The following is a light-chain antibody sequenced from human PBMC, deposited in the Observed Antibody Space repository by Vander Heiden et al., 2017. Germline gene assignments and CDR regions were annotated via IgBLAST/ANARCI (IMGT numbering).Light chain of an antibody. V-gene: IGKV1-9*01. CDR1: QGISSY. J-gene: IGKJ2*01. Sequence: DIQLTQSPSFLSASVGDRVTITCRASQGISSYLAWYQQKPGKAPKLLIYAASTLQSGVPSRFSGSGSGTEFTLPISSLQPEDFATDYCQQLNSYCRYTFGQGTKLEIK. CDR3: QQLNSYCRYT. CDR2: AAS.